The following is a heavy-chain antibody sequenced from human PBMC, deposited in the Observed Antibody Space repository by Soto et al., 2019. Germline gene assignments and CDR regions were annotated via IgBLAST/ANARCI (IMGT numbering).Heavy chain of an antibody. CDR1: GFTVSSNY. Sequence: GGSLRLSCAASGFTVSSNYMSWVRQAPGKGLEWVSVIYSGGSTYYADSVKGRFTISRDNSKNTLSLQMNSLRAEDTAVYYCARALITMVRGIISLWVFDYWGQGTLVTVSS. D-gene: IGHD3-10*01. CDR2: IYSGGST. V-gene: IGHV3-66*01. CDR3: ARALITMVRGIISLWVFDY. J-gene: IGHJ4*02.